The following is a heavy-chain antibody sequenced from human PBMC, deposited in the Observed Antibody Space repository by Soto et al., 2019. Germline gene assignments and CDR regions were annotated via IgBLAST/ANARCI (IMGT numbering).Heavy chain of an antibody. J-gene: IGHJ6*02. Sequence: PGGSLRLSCVGSGFTFSNYSINWVRQAPGKGLEWVSSISSLSYIYYADSVKGRFTISRDNAKNSVSLQMNSLRAEDTAVYYCARECTAWPLAYGLDVWGQGTTVTVSS. V-gene: IGHV3-21*01. CDR3: ARECTAWPLAYGLDV. CDR2: ISSLSYI. D-gene: IGHD2-8*02. CDR1: GFTFSNYS.